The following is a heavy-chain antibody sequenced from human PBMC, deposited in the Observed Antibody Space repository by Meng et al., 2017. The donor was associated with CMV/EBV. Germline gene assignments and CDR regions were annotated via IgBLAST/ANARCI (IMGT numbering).Heavy chain of an antibody. CDR3: ARRYNWNDGSWGIVVGEDWTPTNYYYYGMDV. CDR1: GGTFSSYA. Sequence: SVKVSCKASGGTFSSYAISWVRQAPGQGLEWMGGIIPILGIANYAQKFQGRVTITADKSTSTAYMELSSLRAEDTAVYYCARRYNWNDGSWGIVVGEDWTPTNYYYYGMDVWGQGTTVTVSS. J-gene: IGHJ6*02. CDR2: IIPILGIA. V-gene: IGHV1-69*10. D-gene: IGHD1-1*01.